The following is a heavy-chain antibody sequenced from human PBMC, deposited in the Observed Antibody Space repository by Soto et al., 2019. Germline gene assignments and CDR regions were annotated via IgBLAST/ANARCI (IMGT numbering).Heavy chain of an antibody. D-gene: IGHD5-18*01. V-gene: IGHV3-13*01. J-gene: IGHJ5*01. CDR1: GFTFSNYD. CDR2: IGSGGDT. CDR3: ARCRRSYGQDS. Sequence: EVRLLESGGGLVQPGGSLRLSCVASGFTFSNYDMHWVRQGAGEGLEWVAAIGSGGDTYYPDSVKGRFTISRENGNNSFYLQMNNLRAEDTALYYCARCRRSYGQDSWGQGTLVTVSS.